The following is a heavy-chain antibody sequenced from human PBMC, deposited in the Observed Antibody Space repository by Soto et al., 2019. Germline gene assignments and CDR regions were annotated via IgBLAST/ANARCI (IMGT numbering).Heavy chain of an antibody. V-gene: IGHV3-9*01. Sequence: EVQLVESGGGLAQPGRSLRLSCAASGFSLDDYAMHWVRQAPGKGLEWVSGISWNSGSIGYAGSVKGRFTISRDNAKNSLYLQMNSLRAEDTAFYYCAKDSPAWIEGTVPLLNDWGQGTLVTVSS. D-gene: IGHD5-12*01. CDR3: AKDSPAWIEGTVPLLND. J-gene: IGHJ4*02. CDR1: GFSLDDYA. CDR2: ISWNSGSI.